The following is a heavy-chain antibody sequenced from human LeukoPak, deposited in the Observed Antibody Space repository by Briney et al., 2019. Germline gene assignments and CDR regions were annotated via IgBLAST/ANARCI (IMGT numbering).Heavy chain of an antibody. J-gene: IGHJ4*02. V-gene: IGHV3-33*01. D-gene: IGHD3-3*01. Sequence: PGRSLRLSCAASGFTFSSYGMHWIRQAPGKGLEWVAVIWYDGSNKYYADSVKGRFTISRDNSKNTLYLQMNSLGAEDTAVYYCARDWRGYFDYWGQGTLVTVSS. CDR1: GFTFSSYG. CDR3: ARDWRGYFDY. CDR2: IWYDGSNK.